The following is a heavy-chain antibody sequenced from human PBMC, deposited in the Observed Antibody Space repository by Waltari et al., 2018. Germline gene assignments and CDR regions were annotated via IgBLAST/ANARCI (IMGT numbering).Heavy chain of an antibody. CDR3: AREGVDSNYYYYYMDV. D-gene: IGHD4-4*01. J-gene: IGHJ6*03. V-gene: IGHV4-4*07. CDR2: IYGSGSS. CDR1: GDSISNYF. Sequence: QVQLQESGPGLVKPSETLSLTCTVSGDSISNYFWSWVRQPAGKRLEWIGRIYGSGSSNDNPSLTSRVTMSVDTSKNQFSLKLTSLTAADTAVYYCAREGVDSNYYYYYMDVWGKGTTVTVSS.